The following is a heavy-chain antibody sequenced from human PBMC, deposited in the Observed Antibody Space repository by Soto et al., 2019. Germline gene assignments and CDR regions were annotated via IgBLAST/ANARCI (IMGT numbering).Heavy chain of an antibody. D-gene: IGHD3-10*01. CDR2: IHYSGST. V-gene: IGHV4-39*01. CDR3: ARLRGGDGYYGSGSYLEY. CDR1: GGSISSSSYY. Sequence: SETLSLTCTVSGGSISSSSYYWGWIRQPPGKGLEWIGSIHYSGSTYYNPSLKSRVTISVDTSKNQFSLKLSSVTAADTAVYYCARLRGGDGYYGSGSYLEYWGQGTLVTVSS. J-gene: IGHJ4*02.